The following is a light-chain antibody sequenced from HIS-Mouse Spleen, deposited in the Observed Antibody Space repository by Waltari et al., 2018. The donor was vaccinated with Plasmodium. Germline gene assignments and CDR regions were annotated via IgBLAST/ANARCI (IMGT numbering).Light chain of an antibody. V-gene: IGLV3-25*03. J-gene: IGLJ2*01. Sequence: SYELTQPPSVSVAPGQTARITCSGDALPKPYAYWYQQKPGQAPVLVIYKDSERPSGIPELFSGSSSGTTVTLTISGVQAEDEADYYCQSADSSGTYRVFGGGTKLTVL. CDR2: KDS. CDR1: ALPKPY. CDR3: QSADSSGTYRV.